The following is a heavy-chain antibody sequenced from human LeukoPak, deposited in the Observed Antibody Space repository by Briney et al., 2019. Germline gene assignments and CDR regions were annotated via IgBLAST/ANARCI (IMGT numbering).Heavy chain of an antibody. CDR2: ISGSAGST. D-gene: IGHD6-13*01. CDR1: GFTFSSYA. Sequence: GGSLRLSCAASGFTFSSYAMNWVRQAPGKGLEWVSGISGSAGSTYHADSVKGRFTISRGNSRNTLYLQMNSLRAEDTAVYYCAKAVWDTAAAGPHHPDYWGQGTLVTVSS. J-gene: IGHJ4*02. V-gene: IGHV3-23*01. CDR3: AKAVWDTAAAGPHHPDY.